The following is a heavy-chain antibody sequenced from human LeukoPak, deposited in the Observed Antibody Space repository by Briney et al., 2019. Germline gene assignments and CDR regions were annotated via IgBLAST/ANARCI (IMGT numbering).Heavy chain of an antibody. V-gene: IGHV3-23*01. CDR1: GFILRDYA. Sequence: GGALRLSRVASGFILRDYAMSWGRQAPGEGLGWGSTLVNDGDTYYADSVQGRFTLSRENSRNTMYLQKNSLRGEDTALYYCAKQEGWELGEYYCDHWGQGTLVSVST. D-gene: IGHD2/OR15-2a*01. J-gene: IGHJ4*02. CDR2: LVNDGDT. CDR3: AKQEGWELGEYYCDH.